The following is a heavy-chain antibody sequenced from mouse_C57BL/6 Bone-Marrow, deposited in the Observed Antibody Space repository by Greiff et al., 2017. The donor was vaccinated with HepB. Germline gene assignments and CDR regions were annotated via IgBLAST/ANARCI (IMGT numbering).Heavy chain of an antibody. CDR2: INPNNGGT. D-gene: IGHD1-1*01. J-gene: IGHJ2*01. Sequence: EVQLQQSGPELVKPGASVKMSCKASGYTFTDYNMHWVKQSHGKSLEWIGYINPNNGGTSYNQKFKGKATLTVNKSSSTAYMELRSLTSEDSAVYYCAREITTVVPNYFDYWGQGTTLTVSS. CDR1: GYTFTDYN. CDR3: AREITTVVPNYFDY. V-gene: IGHV1-22*01.